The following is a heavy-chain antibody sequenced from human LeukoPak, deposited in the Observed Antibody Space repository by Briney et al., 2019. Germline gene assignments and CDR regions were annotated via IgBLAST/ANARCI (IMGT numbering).Heavy chain of an antibody. CDR3: ARRVGNPYFYFDL. CDR1: GYSFTTYW. J-gene: IGHJ2*01. Sequence: GESLKISCKGSGYSFTTYWIGWVRQLPGKGLEWMGIIYPGDSDTRYSPSFQGQVTISADKSISTAYLQWSSLKASDTAIYYCARRVGNPYFYFDLWGRGTLVTVSS. CDR2: IYPGDSDT. D-gene: IGHD4-23*01. V-gene: IGHV5-51*01.